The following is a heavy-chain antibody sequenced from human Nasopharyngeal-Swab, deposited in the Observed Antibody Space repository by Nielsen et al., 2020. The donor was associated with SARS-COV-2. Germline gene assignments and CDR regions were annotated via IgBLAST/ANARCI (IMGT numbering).Heavy chain of an antibody. J-gene: IGHJ5*02. Sequence: GESLKISCAASGFTSSSYWMSWVRQAPGKGLEWVANIKQDGSEKYYVDSVKGRFTISRDNAKNSLYLQMNSLRAEDTAVYYCARGQVAPAAIRYNWFDPWGQGTLVTVSS. CDR1: GFTSSSYW. CDR3: ARGQVAPAAIRYNWFDP. V-gene: IGHV3-7*01. CDR2: IKQDGSEK. D-gene: IGHD2-2*01.